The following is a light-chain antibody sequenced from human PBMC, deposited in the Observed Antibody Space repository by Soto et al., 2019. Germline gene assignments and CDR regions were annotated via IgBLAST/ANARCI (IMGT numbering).Light chain of an antibody. J-gene: IGLJ3*02. V-gene: IGLV1-51*01. CDR1: SSNIGNNH. Sequence: QSVLTQPPSVSAAPGQKVTVSCSGSSSNIGNNHVSWYQHLPGTAPKVLIYDNNKRPSGIPDRFSGSKSATSATLDIAGLQTGDEADYYCGSWDRSLRGWVFGGGTKLTVL. CDR3: GSWDRSLRGWV. CDR2: DNN.